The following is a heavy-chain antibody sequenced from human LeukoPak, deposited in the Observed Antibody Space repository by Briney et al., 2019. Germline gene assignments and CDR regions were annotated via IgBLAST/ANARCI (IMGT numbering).Heavy chain of an antibody. D-gene: IGHD3-10*01. J-gene: IGHJ4*02. CDR1: GFTFSSYW. V-gene: IGHV3-7*01. CDR2: IKQDGSEK. CDR3: ARDSLGMVEYYFDY. Sequence: GGSLRLSCAASGFTFSSYWMSWVRQAPGKGLEWVANIKQDGSEKYYVDSVKGRFTISRDNAKNSLYLQMNSLRAEDTAVYYCARDSLGMVEYYFDYWGQRTLVTVSS.